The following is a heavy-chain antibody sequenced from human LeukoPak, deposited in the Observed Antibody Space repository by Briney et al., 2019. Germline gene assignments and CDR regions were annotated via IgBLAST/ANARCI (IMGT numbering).Heavy chain of an antibody. J-gene: IGHJ4*02. Sequence: APVKVSCKASGYTFTRYDINWVRQATGQGLEWMGWMNPNTGNTGYAQKFQGRVTMTRNTSISTAYMELSSLRSEDTAVYYCTRGGEDGAFDYWAQGTLVTVSS. CDR2: MNPNTGNT. D-gene: IGHD2-21*01. CDR3: TRGGEDGAFDY. CDR1: GYTFTRYD. V-gene: IGHV1-8*01.